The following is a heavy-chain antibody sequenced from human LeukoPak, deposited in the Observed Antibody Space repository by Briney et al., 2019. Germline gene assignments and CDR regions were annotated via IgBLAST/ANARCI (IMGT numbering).Heavy chain of an antibody. CDR3: AELGITMIGGV. Sequence: GGSLRLSCAASGFTFSSYDMTWVRQAPGKGLEWVSVISGSGGSTYYADSVKGRFTISRGNSKNMVYLQLNSLRVDDTAVYYCAELGITMIGGVWGKGTTVTISS. CDR1: GFTFSSYD. D-gene: IGHD3-10*02. CDR2: ISGSGGST. J-gene: IGHJ6*04. V-gene: IGHV3-23*01.